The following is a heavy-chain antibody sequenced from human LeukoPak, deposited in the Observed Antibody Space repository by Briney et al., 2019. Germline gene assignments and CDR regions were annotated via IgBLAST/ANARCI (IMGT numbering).Heavy chain of an antibody. J-gene: IGHJ4*02. V-gene: IGHV4-39*01. Sequence: SETLSLTCTVSGVSTTNGIYYWAWIRQSTGKRLEWIGSVHNVGSTYYNLSLRSRVTMSIDTSKNQFSLRLNSVTAADTAVYYCARHAEYNSGWHFYLDHWGQGILVTVSS. CDR1: GVSTTNGIYY. CDR3: ARHAEYNSGWHFYLDH. CDR2: VHNVGST. D-gene: IGHD6-19*01.